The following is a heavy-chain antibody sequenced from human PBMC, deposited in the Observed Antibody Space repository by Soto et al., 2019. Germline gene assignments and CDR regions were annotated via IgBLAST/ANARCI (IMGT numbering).Heavy chain of an antibody. Sequence: VQLLESGGGLIQPGGSLRLSCAASGFTFSYGTHWLRQAPGKGLEWVAYISYDSSNKFYGDVMKGRFTIYRDNSKNTQVLQMNRLRAEDTAVYYCEKLVLGSCNGNTCDDYWGQGTLVAVSS. D-gene: IGHD2-15*01. CDR3: EKLVLGSCNGNTCDDY. CDR2: ISYDSSNK. V-gene: IGHV3-30*18. J-gene: IGHJ4*02. CDR1: GFTFSYG.